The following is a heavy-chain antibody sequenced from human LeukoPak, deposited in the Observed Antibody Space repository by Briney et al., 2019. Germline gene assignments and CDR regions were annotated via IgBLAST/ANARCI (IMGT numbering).Heavy chain of an antibody. CDR2: ISGRTGST. CDR1: GFTFSTFA. V-gene: IGHV3-23*01. Sequence: GGSLRLSCAASGFTFSTFAMSWVRQAPGKGLEWVSSISGRTGSTNYADSVKGRFTISRDNSKNTLYLQLNSLRAEDTAIYYCAKDDQESGGYWPEYYFDYWGQGTLVTVSS. J-gene: IGHJ4*02. CDR3: AKDDQESGGYWPEYYFDY. D-gene: IGHD2-21*02.